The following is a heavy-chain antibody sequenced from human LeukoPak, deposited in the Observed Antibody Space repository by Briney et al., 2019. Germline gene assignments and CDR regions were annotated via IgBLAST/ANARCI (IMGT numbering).Heavy chain of an antibody. V-gene: IGHV2-5*01. J-gene: IGHJ4*02. CDR1: GFSLSTSGVG. CDR2: IYWNDDK. Sequence: SGLTLVNPTQTLTLTCTFSGFSLSTSGVGVGWIRQPPGKALEWLALIYWNDDKRYSPSLNSRLTITKDTSRNQVVLTMTNMDPVDTATYYCAHRRVTGRFDYWGQGTLVTVSS. CDR3: AHRRVTGRFDY. D-gene: IGHD4-23*01.